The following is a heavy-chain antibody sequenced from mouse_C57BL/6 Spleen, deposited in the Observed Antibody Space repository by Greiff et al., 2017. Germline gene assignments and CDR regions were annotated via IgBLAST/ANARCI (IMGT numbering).Heavy chain of an antibody. Sequence: VQLQQSGAELVRPGTSVKLSCKASGYTFTSYWMHWVKQRPGQGLEWIGVIDPSDSYTNYNQKFKGKATLTVDTSSSTAYMQLSSLTSEDSAVYYCARPLLSYFDYWGQGTTLTVSS. J-gene: IGHJ2*01. D-gene: IGHD2-10*01. CDR1: GYTFTSYW. CDR3: ARPLLSYFDY. CDR2: IDPSDSYT. V-gene: IGHV1-59*01.